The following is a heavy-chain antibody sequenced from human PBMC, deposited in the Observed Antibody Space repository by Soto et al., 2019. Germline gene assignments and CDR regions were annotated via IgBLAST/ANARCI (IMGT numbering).Heavy chain of an antibody. CDR3: AADLDRRGFDY. D-gene: IGHD1-1*01. J-gene: IGHJ4*02. V-gene: IGHV1-58*02. CDR1: GFTFTSSA. CDR2: IVVGSGNT. Sequence: ASVKVSCKASGFTFTSSAMQWVRQARGQRLEWIGWIVVGSGNTNYAQKFQERDTITRDMSTSTAYMELSSLSSEDTAVYYCAADLDRRGFDYWGQGTLVTVSS.